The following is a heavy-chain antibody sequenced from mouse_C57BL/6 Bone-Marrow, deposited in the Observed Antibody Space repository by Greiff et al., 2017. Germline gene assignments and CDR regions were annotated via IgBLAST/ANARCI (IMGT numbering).Heavy chain of an antibody. V-gene: IGHV1-50*01. CDR1: GYTFTSYW. CDR2: IDPSDSYT. CDR3: ARRTALDY. D-gene: IGHD3-3*01. J-gene: IGHJ2*01. Sequence: VQLQQPGAELVKPGASVKLSCKASGYTFTSYWMQWVKQRPGQGLEWIGEIDPSDSYTNSNQKFKGKATLTVDTSSSTAYMQLSSLTSEDSAVYYCARRTALDYWGQGTTLTVSS.